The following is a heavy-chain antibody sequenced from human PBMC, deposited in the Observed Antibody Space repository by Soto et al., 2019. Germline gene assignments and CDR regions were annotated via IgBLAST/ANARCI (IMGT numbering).Heavy chain of an antibody. CDR1: GFTFSNYA. CDR2: ISGSGGST. J-gene: IGHJ1*01. V-gene: IGHV3-23*01. D-gene: IGHD3-10*01. CDR3: ARDMVRGLYPEYFQH. Sequence: PGGSLRLSCAASGFTFSNYAVTWVRQAPGKGLEWVSTISGSGGSTYYADSVKGRFTISRDNSKNTLYLQMNSLRAEDTAVYYCARDMVRGLYPEYFQHWGQGTLVTVSS.